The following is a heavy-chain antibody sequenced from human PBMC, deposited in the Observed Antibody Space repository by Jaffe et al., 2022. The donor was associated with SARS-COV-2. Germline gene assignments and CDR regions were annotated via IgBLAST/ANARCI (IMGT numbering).Heavy chain of an antibody. CDR2: IIADGSEK. CDR3: ARQLYSSGLFPPGY. J-gene: IGHJ4*02. V-gene: IGHV3-7*01. D-gene: IGHD6-19*01. CDR1: GFTFRSFW. Sequence: EVQLVESGGGLVPPGGSLRLSCAASGFTFRSFWMSWVRQAPGKGLEWVANIIADGSEKYYVDSVKGRFTISRDNAKNSLYLEMNSLRPEDTAVYYCARQLYSSGLFPPGYWGQGILVTVSS.